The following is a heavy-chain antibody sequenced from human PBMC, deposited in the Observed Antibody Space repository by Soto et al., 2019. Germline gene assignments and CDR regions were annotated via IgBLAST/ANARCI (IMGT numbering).Heavy chain of an antibody. Sequence: SETLSLTCAVYGGSFSGYYWSWIRQPPGKGLEWIGEINHSGSTNYNPSLKSRVTISVDTSKNQFSLKLSSVTAADTAVYYCARGGGSSDYYYYMDVWGKGTTVTVSS. CDR2: INHSGST. D-gene: IGHD6-13*01. V-gene: IGHV4-34*01. CDR1: GGSFSGYY. CDR3: ARGGGSSDYYYYMDV. J-gene: IGHJ6*03.